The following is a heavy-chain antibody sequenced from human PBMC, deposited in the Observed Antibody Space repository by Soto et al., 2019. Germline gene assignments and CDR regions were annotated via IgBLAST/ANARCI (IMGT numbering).Heavy chain of an antibody. Sequence: SETLSLTCTVSGASISTSTDWWGWVRQPPGKGLEWIASIYKSGATYFKPSLKSRVTISVDTSKNQISLKVTSVTAADTAVYFCTRLTGSSFFTYWGQGALVTVSS. CDR2: IYKSGAT. CDR1: GASISTSTDW. J-gene: IGHJ4*02. V-gene: IGHV4-39*01. CDR3: TRLTGSSFFTY. D-gene: IGHD6-6*01.